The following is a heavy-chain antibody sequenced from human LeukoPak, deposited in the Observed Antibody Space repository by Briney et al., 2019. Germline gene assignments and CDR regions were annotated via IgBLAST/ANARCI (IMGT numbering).Heavy chain of an antibody. D-gene: IGHD4-23*01. J-gene: IGHJ4*02. Sequence: GGSLRLSCAASGFTFSSYAMTWVRQAPGKGPEWVSLIYSSGSTYYADSVKGRFTISRDNSKNTLYLQVNSLRAEDTAVYYCARRGDGGRSFDYWGQGTLVTVSS. CDR3: ARRGDGGRSFDY. CDR2: IYSSGST. V-gene: IGHV3-23*05. CDR1: GFTFSSYA.